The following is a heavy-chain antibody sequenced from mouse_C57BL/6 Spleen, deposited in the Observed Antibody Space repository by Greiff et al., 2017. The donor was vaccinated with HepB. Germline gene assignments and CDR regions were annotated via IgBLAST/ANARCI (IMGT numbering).Heavy chain of an antibody. V-gene: IGHV5-6*01. CDR2: ISSGGSYT. CDR1: GFTFSSYG. D-gene: IGHD1-1*01. CDR3: ARITTVVVDYFDY. Sequence: EVKLVESGGDLVKPGGSLKLSCAASGFTFSSYGMSWVRQTPDKRLEWVATISSGGSYTYYPDSVKGQFTISRDNTKNTLYLQMSSLKSEDTAMYYCARITTVVVDYFDYWGQGTTLTVSS. J-gene: IGHJ2*01.